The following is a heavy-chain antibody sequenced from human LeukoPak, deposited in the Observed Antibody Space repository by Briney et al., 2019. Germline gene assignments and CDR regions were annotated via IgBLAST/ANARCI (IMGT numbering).Heavy chain of an antibody. D-gene: IGHD2-2*01. V-gene: IGHV1-18*01. J-gene: IGHJ4*02. CDR3: ARVGSYCTSISCFDY. CDR1: DYTFTSYG. Sequence: ASVKVSCKASDYTFTSYGISWVRQAPGQGLEWMGWISAYNGNTAYAQKFQGRVTMTTDTSTSTAYMELRSLRSDDTAVYYCARVGSYCTSISCFDYWGQGTLVTVSS. CDR2: ISAYNGNT.